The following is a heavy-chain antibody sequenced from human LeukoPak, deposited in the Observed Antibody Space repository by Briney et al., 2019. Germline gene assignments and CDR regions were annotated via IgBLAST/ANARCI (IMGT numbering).Heavy chain of an antibody. CDR2: ISWNSGSI. J-gene: IGHJ3*02. V-gene: IGHV3-9*01. Sequence: GGSLRLSCAASGFIFDDYAIHWVRQAPGKGLEWVSGISWNSGSIAYADSVKGRFTISRDNAKNSLYLQMNSLRAEDTALYYCARDGPYYYDSNFDIWGQGTMVTVSS. CDR1: GFIFDDYA. D-gene: IGHD3-22*01. CDR3: ARDGPYYYDSNFDI.